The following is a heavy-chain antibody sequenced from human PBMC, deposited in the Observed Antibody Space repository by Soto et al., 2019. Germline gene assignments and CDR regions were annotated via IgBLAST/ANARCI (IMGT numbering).Heavy chain of an antibody. D-gene: IGHD4-17*01. CDR2: IIPIFGTA. Sequence: ASVKVSCKASGGTFSSYAISWVRQAPGQGLEWMGGIIPIFGTANYAQKFQGRVTITADESTSTAYMELSSLRSEDTAVYYCARSTGDYGGVDYWGQGTLVTVSS. J-gene: IGHJ4*02. V-gene: IGHV1-69*13. CDR1: GGTFSSYA. CDR3: ARSTGDYGGVDY.